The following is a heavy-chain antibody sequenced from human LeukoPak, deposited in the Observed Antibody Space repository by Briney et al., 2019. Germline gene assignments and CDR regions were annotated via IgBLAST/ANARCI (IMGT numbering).Heavy chain of an antibody. CDR1: RFSFSSYW. Sequence: SGGSLRLSCAASRFSFSSYWMHWVRQAPGKGLVWVSHINSDGSLTSHADSVKGRFIISRDNAKNTLYLQMNRLRAEDTAVYYCARGRYYYDSSAYFPPSSPYYYYMDVWGKGTPVTVSS. J-gene: IGHJ6*03. CDR3: ARGRYYYDSSAYFPPSSPYYYYMDV. V-gene: IGHV3-74*01. D-gene: IGHD3-22*01. CDR2: INSDGSLT.